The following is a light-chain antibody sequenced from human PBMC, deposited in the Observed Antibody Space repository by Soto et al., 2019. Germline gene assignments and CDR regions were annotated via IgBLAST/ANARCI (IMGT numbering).Light chain of an antibody. CDR1: QSSSSW. V-gene: IGKV1-5*01. CDR2: DAS. J-gene: IGKJ1*01. CDR3: LQDYNYPRT. Sequence: DIQMTQSPSTLSATVVYRVTITFRASQSSSSWLAWYQQKPGKAPKLLIYDASSLESGVPSRFSGSGSGTDFTLTISSLQPEDFAAYYCLQDYNYPRTFGQGTKVDI.